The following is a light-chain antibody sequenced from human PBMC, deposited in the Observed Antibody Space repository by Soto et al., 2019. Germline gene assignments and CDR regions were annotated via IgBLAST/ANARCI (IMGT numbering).Light chain of an antibody. J-gene: IGKJ4*01. CDR2: AAS. CDR1: QTISSY. Sequence: DIQMTQSPSTLSGSLGDRVTITCRASQTISSYLNWYQQKPGKAPKLLIYAASSLQSGVTSRFSGSGSGTDFTLTISSLQPEDFETYYCQQSYSTPLTFGGGTKVDIK. CDR3: QQSYSTPLT. V-gene: IGKV1-39*01.